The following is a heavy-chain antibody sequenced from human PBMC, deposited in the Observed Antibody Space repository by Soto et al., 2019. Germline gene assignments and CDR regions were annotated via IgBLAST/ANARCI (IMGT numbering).Heavy chain of an antibody. CDR1: GFTFSSYD. J-gene: IGHJ4*02. CDR2: IGTAGDT. D-gene: IGHD1-26*01. CDR3: ARQVGGSFDY. V-gene: IGHV3-13*01. Sequence: GGSLRLSCASSGFTFSSYDMHCFRQATGKGLEWVSAIGTAGDTYYPGSVKGRFTISRENAKNSLYLQMNSLRAGDTAVYYCARQVGGSFDYWGQGTLVTVSS.